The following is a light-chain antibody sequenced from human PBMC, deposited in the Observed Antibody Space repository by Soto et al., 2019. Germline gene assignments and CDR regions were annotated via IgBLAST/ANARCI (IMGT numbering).Light chain of an antibody. V-gene: IGLV2-14*01. Sequence: QSALTQPASVSGSPGQSITISCTGTSSDVGGFNYVSWYQQHPGKVPKLIIYDVNDRPSGVSDRFSGCKSGNAASLTISGLQDEDEAGYFCSAYTSDTMHVLFGGGTKLTVL. CDR2: DVN. CDR3: SAYTSDTMHVL. J-gene: IGLJ2*01. CDR1: SSDVGGFNY.